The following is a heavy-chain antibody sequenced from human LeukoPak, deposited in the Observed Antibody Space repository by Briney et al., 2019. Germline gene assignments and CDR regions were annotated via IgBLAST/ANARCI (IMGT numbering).Heavy chain of an antibody. CDR3: ARGPLSGHPFDY. CDR2: ISSGSGTI. V-gene: IGHV3-48*04. Sequence: PGGSLRLSCAASGFTFSGYPMNWVRQAPGKGLEWVSYISSGSGTIYYTASVRGRFTISRDNAKNSLSLQMDSLRAEDTAVYYCARGPLSGHPFDYWGQGTLVTASS. D-gene: IGHD1-26*01. J-gene: IGHJ4*02. CDR1: GFTFSGYP.